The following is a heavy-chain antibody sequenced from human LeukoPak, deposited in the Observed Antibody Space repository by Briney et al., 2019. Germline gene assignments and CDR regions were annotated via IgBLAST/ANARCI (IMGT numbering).Heavy chain of an antibody. D-gene: IGHD3-16*02. CDR2: IDSSGTT. Sequence: SETLSLTCTVSGASISRDTYFWGWIRQPPEKGLEWLGSIDSSGTTHYNSSLKSRVIISVDTSKNQVSLNLTSVTFADPAVYYCARHRYIELWLYWGQGRQVIVSS. CDR3: ARHRYIELWLY. J-gene: IGHJ4*02. CDR1: GASISRDTYF. V-gene: IGHV4-39*01.